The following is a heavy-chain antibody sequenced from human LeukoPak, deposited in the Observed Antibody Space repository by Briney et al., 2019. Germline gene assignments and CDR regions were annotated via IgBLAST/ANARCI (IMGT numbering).Heavy chain of an antibody. D-gene: IGHD1-26*01. J-gene: IGHJ4*02. CDR2: IIPLFGAT. CDR1: GGNFRSYS. CDR3: AGDIVGATC. Sequence: VASVKVSCKASGGNFRSYSITWVRQAPGQGLEWMGGIIPLFGATNYAQNFQGRVVITADDSRTTANMELSSLRSEDTAVYYCAGDIVGATCWGQGTLVTVSS. V-gene: IGHV1-69*01.